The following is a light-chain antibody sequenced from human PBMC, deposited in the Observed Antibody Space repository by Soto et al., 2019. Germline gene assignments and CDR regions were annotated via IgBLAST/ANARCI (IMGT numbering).Light chain of an antibody. V-gene: IGKV3-20*01. CDR2: GAS. CDR3: QQYGSSPWT. CDR1: QSVSSSY. J-gene: IGKJ1*01. Sequence: EIVLTQSPGTLSLSPGERATLSCRASQSVSSSYLAWYQQKPGQAPRLLIYGASSMDTSIPDRFSGSGSGTHFTLTISRLEPEDFAVYYCQQYGSSPWTFGQGTKVEIK.